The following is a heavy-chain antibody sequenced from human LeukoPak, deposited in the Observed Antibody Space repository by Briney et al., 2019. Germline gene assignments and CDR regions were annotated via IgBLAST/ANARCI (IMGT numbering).Heavy chain of an antibody. V-gene: IGHV3-53*01. D-gene: IGHD1-1*01. CDR3: AKTGNPATGDY. CDR2: IYSSGST. J-gene: IGHJ4*02. CDR1: GLSVSSNY. Sequence: PGGSLRLSCAASGLSVSSNYMSWVRQAPGKGLEWVSVIYSSGSTYFADSVRGRFTISRDNSKNMLYLQMNSLRAEDTAVYYCAKTGNPATGDYWGQGTLVTVSS.